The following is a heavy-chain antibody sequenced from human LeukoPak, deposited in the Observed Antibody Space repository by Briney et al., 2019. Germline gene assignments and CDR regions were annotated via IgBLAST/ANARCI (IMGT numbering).Heavy chain of an antibody. Sequence: AGGSLRLSCAASGFTFSSYSMNWVRQAPGKGLEWVSSISSSSSYIYYADSVKGRFIISRDNAKNSLYLQMNSLRAEDTAVYHGARWASNSHDYWGQGTLVTVSS. J-gene: IGHJ4*02. D-gene: IGHD5-18*01. CDR2: ISSSSSYI. CDR1: GFTFSSYS. V-gene: IGHV3-21*01. CDR3: ARWASNSHDY.